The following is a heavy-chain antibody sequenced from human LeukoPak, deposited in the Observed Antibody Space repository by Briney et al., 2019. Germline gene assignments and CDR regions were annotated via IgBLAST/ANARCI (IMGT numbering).Heavy chain of an antibody. D-gene: IGHD5-12*01. V-gene: IGHV1-69*13. CDR3: ARALGGSGYDGPFDY. CDR1: GGTFSSYA. Sequence: SVKVSCKASGGTFSSYAISWVRQAPGQGLEWMGGIIPIFGTANYAQKFQGRVTITADESTSTAYMELSSLRSEDTAMYYCARALGGSGYDGPFDYWGQGTLVTVSS. J-gene: IGHJ4*02. CDR2: IIPIFGTA.